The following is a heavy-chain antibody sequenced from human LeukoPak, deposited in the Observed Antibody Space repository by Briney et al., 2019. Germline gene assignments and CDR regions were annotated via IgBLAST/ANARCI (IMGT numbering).Heavy chain of an antibody. D-gene: IGHD3-9*01. V-gene: IGHV3-9*01. J-gene: IGHJ4*02. Sequence: GGSLRLSYAASGFTFDDYAMHWVRQAPGKGLEWVSGISWNSGSIGYADSVKGRFTISRDNAKNSLYLQMDSLTAEDTAVYYCAREGRWRYDILTGYFDYWGQGILVTVSS. CDR3: AREGRWRYDILTGYFDY. CDR2: ISWNSGSI. CDR1: GFTFDDYA.